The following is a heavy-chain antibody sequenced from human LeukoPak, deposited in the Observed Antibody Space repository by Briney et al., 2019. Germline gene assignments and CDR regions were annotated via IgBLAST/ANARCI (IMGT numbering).Heavy chain of an antibody. CDR2: INYSGST. CDR1: GGSISSGGYY. D-gene: IGHD6-6*01. J-gene: IGHJ4*02. V-gene: IGHV4-31*03. CDR3: ARGSTIVARECGFDY. Sequence: QTLSLTCTVSGGSISSGGYYWSWIRQHPGKGLEWIGHINYSGSTYYNPSLKSRVTISVDTSKNQFSLNLSSVTAADTAVYYCARGSTIVARECGFDYWGQGTLVTVSS.